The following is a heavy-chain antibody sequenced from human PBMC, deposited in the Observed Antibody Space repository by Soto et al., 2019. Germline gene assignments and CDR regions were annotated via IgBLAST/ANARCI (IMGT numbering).Heavy chain of an antibody. CDR3: AKDLTRQLAYWLDP. CDR2: NAHSGGT. D-gene: IGHD6-6*01. CDR1: GGSISSSSYY. J-gene: IGHJ5*02. Sequence: PSETLSLTCTVSGGSISSSSYYWGWIRQPPGKGLEWINAHSGGTEYAQKFQGRVTLTRDTSIATAYLTLTSLTSDDTALYYCAKDLTRQLAYWLDPWGQGTQVTVS. V-gene: IGHV4-39*02.